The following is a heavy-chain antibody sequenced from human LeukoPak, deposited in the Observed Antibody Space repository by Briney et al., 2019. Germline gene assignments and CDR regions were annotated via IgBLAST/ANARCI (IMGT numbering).Heavy chain of an antibody. CDR2: ISSSSSYI. V-gene: IGHV3-21*01. Sequence: GGSLRLSCAASGFTFSSYSMNWVRQAPGKGLEWVSSISSSSSYIYYADSVKGRFTISRDNAKNSLYLQMNSLRAEDTAVYYCARENYLHHAGDYYYYMDVRGKGTTVTVS. CDR3: ARENYLHHAGDYYYYMDV. J-gene: IGHJ6*03. CDR1: GFTFSSYS. D-gene: IGHD1-7*01.